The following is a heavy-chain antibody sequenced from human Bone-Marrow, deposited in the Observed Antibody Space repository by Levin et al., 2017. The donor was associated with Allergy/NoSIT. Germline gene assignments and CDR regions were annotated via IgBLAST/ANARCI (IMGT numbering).Heavy chain of an antibody. J-gene: IGHJ4*02. D-gene: IGHD3-3*01. CDR3: AKENDFYSNYFDY. Sequence: GGSLRLSCAASGFTFSSYGMHWVRQAPGKGLEWVAVISYDGSNKYYADSVKGRFTISRDNSKNTLYLQMNSLRAEDTAVYYCAKENDFYSNYFDYWGQGTLVTVSS. CDR1: GFTFSSYG. CDR2: ISYDGSNK. V-gene: IGHV3-30*18.